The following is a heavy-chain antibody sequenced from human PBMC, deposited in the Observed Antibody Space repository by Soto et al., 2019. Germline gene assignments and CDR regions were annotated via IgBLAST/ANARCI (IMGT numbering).Heavy chain of an antibody. CDR2: FDPSDAYA. V-gene: IGHV5-10-1*01. D-gene: IGHD5-12*01. CDR1: GYSFTSFW. CDR3: ARMERYTGYELHFDY. Sequence: ESLPISRKGSGYSFTSFWISLMRQMNGKGLEWMGRFDPSDAYASYSQTFQGHVTISADKSISTAYMQWSSLKAADTAMYYCARMERYTGYELHFDYWGQGTLVTVSS. J-gene: IGHJ4*02.